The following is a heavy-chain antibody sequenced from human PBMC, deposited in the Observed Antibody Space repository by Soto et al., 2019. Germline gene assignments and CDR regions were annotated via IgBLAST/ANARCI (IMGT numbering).Heavy chain of an antibody. D-gene: IGHD6-19*01. CDR3: ARARDSYSSGWLQAGSFYFFGMDV. Sequence: PGGSLRLSCAASGFTSSSYAMSWVRQAPGKGLEWVSAICFGGSVEYYADSVQGRFTISRDNAKNTVYLLMNTLRAEDTAIYYCARARDSYSSGWLQAGSFYFFGMDVWGPGATVTVSS. V-gene: IGHV3-23*05. CDR2: ICFGGSVE. J-gene: IGHJ6*02. CDR1: GFTSSSYA.